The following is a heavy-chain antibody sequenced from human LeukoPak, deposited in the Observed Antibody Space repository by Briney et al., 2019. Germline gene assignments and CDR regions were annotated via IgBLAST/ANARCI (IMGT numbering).Heavy chain of an antibody. CDR3: AKDSRIAAAGTIGHSYYFDY. J-gene: IGHJ4*02. D-gene: IGHD6-13*01. CDR2: IRYDGSNK. Sequence: GGSLRLSCAASGFTFSSYGMHWVRQAPGKGLEWVAFIRYDGSNKYYADSVKGRFTISRDNSKNTLYLQMNSLRAEDTAVYYCAKDSRIAAAGTIGHSYYFDYWGQGTLVTVSS. CDR1: GFTFSSYG. V-gene: IGHV3-30*02.